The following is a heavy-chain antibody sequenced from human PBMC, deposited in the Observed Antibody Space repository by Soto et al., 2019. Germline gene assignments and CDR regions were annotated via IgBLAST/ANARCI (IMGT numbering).Heavy chain of an antibody. V-gene: IGHV1-69*01. D-gene: IGHD3-10*01. CDR1: GGIFSTYA. CDR3: ARDRDDYGSGNYYNRIDF. CDR2: IIPIFGTP. Sequence: QVQLVQSGAEVKKPGSSVKVSCKASGGIFSTYAISWLRQAPGQGLEWMGGIIPIFGTPNYAQRFQGRVTIAADESTSTAYMALSRRRSEDTAVYYCARDRDDYGSGNYYNRIDFWGQGTLVTVSS. J-gene: IGHJ4*02.